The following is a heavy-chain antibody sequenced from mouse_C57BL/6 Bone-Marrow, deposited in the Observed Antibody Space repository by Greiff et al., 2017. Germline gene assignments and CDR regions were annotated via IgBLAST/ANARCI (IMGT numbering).Heavy chain of an antibody. J-gene: IGHJ2*01. V-gene: IGHV1-50*01. D-gene: IGHD1-2*01. CDR3: ARRDGDRFDY. CDR1: GYTFTSYW. CDR2: IDPSDSYT. Sequence: VQLQQPGAELVKPGASVKLSCKASGYTFTSYWMQWVKQRPGQGLEWIGEIDPSDSYTNYNQKFKGKATLTVDTSSSTAYMQLSSLTSEDSAVYYCARRDGDRFDYWGQGTTLTVSS.